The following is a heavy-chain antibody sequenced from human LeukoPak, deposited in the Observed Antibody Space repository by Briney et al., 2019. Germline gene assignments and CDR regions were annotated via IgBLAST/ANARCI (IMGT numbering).Heavy chain of an antibody. V-gene: IGHV4-59*08. J-gene: IGHJ5*02. CDR3: ARTGRSLAAAGTNWFDP. CDR1: GGSISSYY. CDR2: IYHSGST. Sequence: SETLSLTCTVSGGSISSYYWSWIRQPPGKGLEWIGSIYHSGSTYYNPSLKSRVTISVDTSKNQFSLKLSSVTAADTAVYYCARTGRSLAAAGTNWFDPWGQGTLVTVSS. D-gene: IGHD6-13*01.